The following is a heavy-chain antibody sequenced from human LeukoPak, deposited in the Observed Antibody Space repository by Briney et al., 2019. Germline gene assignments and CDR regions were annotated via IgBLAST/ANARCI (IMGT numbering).Heavy chain of an antibody. V-gene: IGHV4-34*01. J-gene: IGHJ4*02. D-gene: IGHD2-8*01. CDR2: INHSGST. CDR3: ARGPHYVVLMVYAMGPFDY. Sequence: SETLSLTCAVYGGSFSGYYWSWIRQPPGKGLEWIGEINHSGSTNYNPSLKSRVTISVDMSKNQFSLKLSSVTAADTAVYYCARGPHYVVLMVYAMGPFDYWGQGTLVTVSS. CDR1: GGSFSGYY.